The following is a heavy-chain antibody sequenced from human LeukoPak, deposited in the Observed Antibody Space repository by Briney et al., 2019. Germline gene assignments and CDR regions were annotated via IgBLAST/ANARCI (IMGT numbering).Heavy chain of an antibody. V-gene: IGHV1-69*05. Sequence: SVKVSCKASGGTFSSYAISWVRQAPGQGLELTGRIIPIFGTANYAQKFQGRVTITTDESTSTAYMELSSLRSEDTAVYYCARIYYDSSGYYFDYWGQGTLVTVSS. CDR3: ARIYYDSSGYYFDY. CDR1: GGTFSSYA. CDR2: IIPIFGTA. D-gene: IGHD3-22*01. J-gene: IGHJ4*02.